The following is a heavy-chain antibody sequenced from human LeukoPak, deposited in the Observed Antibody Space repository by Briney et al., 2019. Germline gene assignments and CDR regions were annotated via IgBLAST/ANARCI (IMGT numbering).Heavy chain of an antibody. V-gene: IGHV1-2*02. J-gene: IGHJ5*02. CDR2: INPNSGGT. Sequence: GASVKVSCKASGYTFTGYYIHWVRQAPGQGLEWMGWINPNSGGTNYAQKLQGRVTMTRDTSVSTAYMELASLRSDDTAIYYCARVDCTSTNCYPFDPWGQGTPVIVSS. CDR3: ARVDCTSTNCYPFDP. D-gene: IGHD2-2*01. CDR1: GYTFTGYY.